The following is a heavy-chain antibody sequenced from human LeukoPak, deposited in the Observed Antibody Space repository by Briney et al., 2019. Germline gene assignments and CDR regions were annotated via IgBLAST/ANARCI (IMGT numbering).Heavy chain of an antibody. CDR2: FDPEDGET. CDR3: ATDSSGSYNYYYYGMDV. V-gene: IGHV1-24*01. CDR1: GYTLTELS. D-gene: IGHD1-26*01. J-gene: IGHJ6*02. Sequence: ASVKVSFKVSGYTLTELSMHWVRQAPGKGLEWMGGFDPEDGETIYAQKFQGRVTMTEDTSTDTAYMELSSLRSEDTAVYYCATDSSGSYNYYYYGMDVWGQGTTVTVSS.